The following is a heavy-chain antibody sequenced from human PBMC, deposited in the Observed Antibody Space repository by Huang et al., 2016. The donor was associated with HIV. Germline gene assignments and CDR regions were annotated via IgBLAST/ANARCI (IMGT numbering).Heavy chain of an antibody. J-gene: IGHJ6*02. CDR3: ARIPTPSYYDRWSLSPVEEDFFYYNLDV. CDR2: IKTVGSP. V-gene: IGHV4-34*02. D-gene: IGHD3-16*01. CDR1: GASFAGYL. Sequence: QLRLQQWGEGVLKPSETLSLTCAVNGASFAGYLWGWVGRSPDRGLEGMGEIKTVGSPTYNPLFGSRGTISVDTSRNQFYLELRAVGAADAAIYYCARIPTPSYYDRWSLSPVEEDFFYYNLDVWGQGTPVIVSS.